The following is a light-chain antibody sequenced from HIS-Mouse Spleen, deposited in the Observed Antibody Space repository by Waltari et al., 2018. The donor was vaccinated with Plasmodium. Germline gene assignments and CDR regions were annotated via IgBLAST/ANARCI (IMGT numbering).Light chain of an antibody. CDR3: YSTDSSGNHRV. Sequence: SYELTQPPSVSVSPGQTARITCSGDALPKTYASWYQQKSGQAPLLVIYEDSKRPSGIPERFSGSSSGTMATLTISGAQVEDEADYYCYSTDSSGNHRVFGGGTKLTVL. V-gene: IGLV3-10*01. CDR1: ALPKTY. J-gene: IGLJ3*02. CDR2: EDS.